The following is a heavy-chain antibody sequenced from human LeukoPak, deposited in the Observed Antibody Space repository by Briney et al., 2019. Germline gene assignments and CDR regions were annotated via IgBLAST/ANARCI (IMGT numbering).Heavy chain of an antibody. V-gene: IGHV4-59*01. Sequence: PSETLSLTCSVSGGSIGSSFWGWFRQPPGRGLEWIGYLRGSGGNNYNPPLESRVTMSLDASRNQFSLKLSSVTAADTAVYYCTTGQGWPTDLWGQGTLVTVSS. CDR1: GGSIGSSF. J-gene: IGHJ5*02. CDR2: LRGSGGN. CDR3: TTGQGWPTDL. D-gene: IGHD7-27*01.